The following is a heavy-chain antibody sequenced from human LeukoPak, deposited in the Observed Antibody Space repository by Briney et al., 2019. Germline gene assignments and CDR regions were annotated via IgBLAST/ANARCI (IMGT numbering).Heavy chain of an antibody. CDR2: INPNSGGT. Sequence: ASVKVSCKASGYTFTGYYMRWVRQAPGQGLEWMGWINPNSGGTNYAQKFQGRVTMTRDTSISTAYMELSRLRSDDTAVYYCAIWEVVGARRDYWGQGTLVTVSS. CDR1: GYTFTGYY. V-gene: IGHV1-2*02. D-gene: IGHD1-26*01. J-gene: IGHJ4*02. CDR3: AIWEVVGARRDY.